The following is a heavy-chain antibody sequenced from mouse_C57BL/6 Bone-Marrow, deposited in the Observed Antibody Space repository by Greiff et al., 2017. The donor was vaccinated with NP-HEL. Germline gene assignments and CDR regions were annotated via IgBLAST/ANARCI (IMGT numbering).Heavy chain of an antibody. D-gene: IGHD1-1*01. V-gene: IGHV2-9*01. CDR1: GFSLTSYG. CDR3: AKRGYYGSSGFAY. Sequence: QVQLQQSGPGLVAPSQSLSITCTVSGFSLTSYGVDWVRQPPGKGLEWLGVIWGGGSTNSNSSLLSRLSLSHDNSKRQVFLKMNSLQTDVTAMYYGAKRGYYGSSGFAYWGKGTLVTVSA. J-gene: IGHJ3*01. CDR2: IWGGGST.